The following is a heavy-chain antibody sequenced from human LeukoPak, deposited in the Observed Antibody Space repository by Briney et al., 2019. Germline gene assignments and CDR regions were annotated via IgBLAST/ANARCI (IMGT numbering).Heavy chain of an antibody. CDR3: AKAPYDYVWGSYRLTVGMDV. Sequence: GGSLRLSCAASGFTFSSYAMSWVRQAPGKGLEWVSAISGSGGSTYYADSVKGRFTTSRDNSKNTLYLQMNSLRAEDTAVYYCAKAPYDYVWGSYRLTVGMDVWGQGTTVTVSS. V-gene: IGHV3-23*01. CDR2: ISGSGGST. CDR1: GFTFSSYA. J-gene: IGHJ6*02. D-gene: IGHD3-16*02.